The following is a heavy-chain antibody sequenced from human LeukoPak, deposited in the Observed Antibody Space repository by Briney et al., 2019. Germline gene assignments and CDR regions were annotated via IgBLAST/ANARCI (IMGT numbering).Heavy chain of an antibody. Sequence: GGSLRLSCAASGFTFSTYGMHWVRQAPGKGLEWVAVVWYDESLKYYADSVKGRFTISRDNSKNTLFLQLNSLRAEDTAVYYCATYLGYCTSSNCPYFYMDVWGTRTTVIVSS. CDR1: GFTFSTYG. J-gene: IGHJ6*03. D-gene: IGHD2-2*03. V-gene: IGHV3-33*01. CDR3: ATYLGYCTSSNCPYFYMDV. CDR2: VWYDESLK.